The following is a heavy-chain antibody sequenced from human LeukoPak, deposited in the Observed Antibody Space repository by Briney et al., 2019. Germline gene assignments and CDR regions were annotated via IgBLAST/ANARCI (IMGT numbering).Heavy chain of an antibody. CDR1: RGTFSDYA. D-gene: IGHD3-16*01. CDR2: IIPIFNTT. V-gene: IGHV1-69*06. Sequence: GASVKVSCKATRGTFSDYAFSWVRQAPGQGLEWMGRIIPIFNTTNSAQKFQGRVTITADKSSSTAYMELSSLRSDDTAVYYCARQGGARQDYHMDVWGRGTTVTVSS. CDR3: ARQGGARQDYHMDV. J-gene: IGHJ6*03.